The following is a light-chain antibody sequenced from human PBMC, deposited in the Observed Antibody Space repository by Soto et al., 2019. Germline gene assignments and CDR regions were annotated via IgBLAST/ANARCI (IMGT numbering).Light chain of an antibody. CDR2: RAS. V-gene: IGKV3-20*01. CDR1: QSVSRDY. CDR3: QQYSDSPPVT. Sequence: EIVLTQSPGTLSLSPGERATLSCRASQSVSRDYLAWYQQKPGQAHRLLIYRASYRDTGIPDRFSGSGSGTEFTLTISRLEPEDFALYYCQQYSDSPPVTFGGGTKVEIK. J-gene: IGKJ4*01.